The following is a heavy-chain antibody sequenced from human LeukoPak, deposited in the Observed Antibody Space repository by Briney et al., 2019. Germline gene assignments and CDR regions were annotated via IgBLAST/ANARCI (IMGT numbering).Heavy chain of an antibody. V-gene: IGHV1-46*01. J-gene: IGHJ4*02. CDR1: RYTFTSYY. CDR3: ARGYGDYAY. Sequence: ASVKVSRKASRYTFTSYYMHGVPHAPGQGLEWMGIINPRGGSTTYAQKFKGRVTMTRDRSTSTVYMELSSLRSEDTAVYYCARGYGDYAYWGQGTLVTVSS. CDR2: INPRGGST. D-gene: IGHD4-17*01.